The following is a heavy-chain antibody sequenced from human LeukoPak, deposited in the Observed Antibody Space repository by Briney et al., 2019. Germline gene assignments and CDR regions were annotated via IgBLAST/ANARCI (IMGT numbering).Heavy chain of an antibody. J-gene: IGHJ4*02. D-gene: IGHD7-27*01. CDR3: ARGPLTGSMLGDFDY. CDR2: ISWNGGSR. V-gene: IGHV3-20*04. Sequence: TGGSLRLSCAASGFTFDDYGMSWVRQAPGKGLEWVSGISWNGGSRDYADSVKGRFTISRDNARNSLYVQMNSLRAEDTALYYCARGPLTGSMLGDFDYWGQGTLVTVSS. CDR1: GFTFDDYG.